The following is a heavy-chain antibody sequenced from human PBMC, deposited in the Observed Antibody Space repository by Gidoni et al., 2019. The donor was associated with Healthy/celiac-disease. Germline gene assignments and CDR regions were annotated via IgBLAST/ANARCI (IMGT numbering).Heavy chain of an antibody. CDR3: AKDRATTATYFDY. D-gene: IGHD4-17*01. CDR1: GSTFSSYG. Sequence: QVQLVESGGGVVQPGRSLRLSCAASGSTFSSYGMHWVRQAPGKGLEWVAVISYDGSNKYYADSVKGRFTISRDNSKNTLYLQMNSLRAEDTAVYYCAKDRATTATYFDYWGQGTLVTVSS. CDR2: ISYDGSNK. J-gene: IGHJ4*02. V-gene: IGHV3-30*18.